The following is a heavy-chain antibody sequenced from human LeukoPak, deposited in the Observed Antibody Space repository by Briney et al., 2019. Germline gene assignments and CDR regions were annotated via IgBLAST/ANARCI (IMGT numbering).Heavy chain of an antibody. D-gene: IGHD5-12*01. V-gene: IGHV4-4*02. J-gene: IGHJ4*02. CDR2: INHSGST. CDR3: ARLRS. Sequence: SETLSLTCAVSGGSISSSNWWSWVRQPPGKGLEWIGEINHSGSTNYNPSLKSRVTISVDTSKNQFSLKLSSVTAADTAVYYCARLRSWGQGTLVTVSS. CDR1: GGSISSSNW.